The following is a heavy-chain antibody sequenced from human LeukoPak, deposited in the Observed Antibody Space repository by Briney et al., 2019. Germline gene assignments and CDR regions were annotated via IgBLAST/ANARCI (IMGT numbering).Heavy chain of an antibody. J-gene: IGHJ4*02. V-gene: IGHV4-34*01. CDR2: INHSGST. D-gene: IGHD3-22*01. Sequence: SETLSLTCAVYGGSFSGYYWSWIRQPPGKGLEWIGEINHSGSTNYNPSLKSRVTISVDTSKNQFSLKLSSVTAADTAVYYCARHDSSGLPFDYWGQGTLVTVSS. CDR1: GGSFSGYY. CDR3: ARHDSSGLPFDY.